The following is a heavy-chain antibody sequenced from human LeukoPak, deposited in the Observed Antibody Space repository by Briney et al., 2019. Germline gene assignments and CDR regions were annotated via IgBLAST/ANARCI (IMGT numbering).Heavy chain of an antibody. Sequence: GASVKVSCKASGYTFTGYYMHWVRQAPGQGLEWMGWINPNSGGTNYAQKFQGRVTMTRDMSTSTVYMELSSLRSEDTAVYYCARGPLGGNSEGGGAFDIWGQGTVVTVSS. CDR3: ARGPLGGNSEGGGAFDI. J-gene: IGHJ3*02. D-gene: IGHD4-23*01. CDR2: INPNSGGT. V-gene: IGHV1-2*02. CDR1: GYTFTGYY.